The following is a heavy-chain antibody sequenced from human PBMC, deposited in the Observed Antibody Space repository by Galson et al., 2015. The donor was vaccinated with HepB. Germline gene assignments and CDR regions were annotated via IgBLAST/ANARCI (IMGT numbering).Heavy chain of an antibody. CDR2: ISGSGGST. D-gene: IGHD3-3*01. CDR3: AKGELWSGYYGYYFDY. Sequence: SLRLSCAASGFTFSSYAMSWVRQAPGKGLEWVSAISGSGGSTYYADSVKGRFTISRDNSKNTLYLQMNSLRAEDTAVYYCAKGELWSGYYGYYFDYWGQGTLVTVSS. CDR1: GFTFSSYA. J-gene: IGHJ4*02. V-gene: IGHV3-23*01.